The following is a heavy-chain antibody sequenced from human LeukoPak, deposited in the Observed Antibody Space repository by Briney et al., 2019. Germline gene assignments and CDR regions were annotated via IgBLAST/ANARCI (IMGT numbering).Heavy chain of an antibody. CDR1: GYTFTSYG. Sequence: ASGKVSCKASGYTFTSYGISWVRQAPGQGLEWMGWISAYNGNRNDAQKLQGRVTMTTDTSTSKANIELRSLRSDHTAVYYCARDQAYVNYYDSSGYHYWGQGTLVTVSS. CDR2: ISAYNGNR. CDR3: ARDQAYVNYYDSSGYHY. D-gene: IGHD3-22*01. J-gene: IGHJ4*02. V-gene: IGHV1-18*01.